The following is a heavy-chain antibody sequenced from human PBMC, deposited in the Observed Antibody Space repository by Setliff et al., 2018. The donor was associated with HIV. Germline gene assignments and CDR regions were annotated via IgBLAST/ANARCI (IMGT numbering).Heavy chain of an antibody. Sequence: GGSLRLSCAASGFTFSNYAVSWVRQAPGKGLEWVSLISGGGGSTYYADSVKGRFTISRDNSKNTLYLQMNSLRAEDTAVYYCAKNRNRYYYDNSGYPDYWGQGTRVTVSS. D-gene: IGHD3-22*01. J-gene: IGHJ4*02. CDR1: GFTFSNYA. CDR2: ISGGGGST. CDR3: AKNRNRYYYDNSGYPDY. V-gene: IGHV3-23*01.